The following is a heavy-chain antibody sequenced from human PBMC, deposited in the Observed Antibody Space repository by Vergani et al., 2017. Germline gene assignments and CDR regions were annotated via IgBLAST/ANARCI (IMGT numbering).Heavy chain of an antibody. CDR1: GFTFDDYT. Sequence: EVQLVESGGVVVQPGGSLRLSCAASGFTFDDYTMHWVRQAPGKGLEWVSLISWDGGSTYYADSVNGRFTISRDNSKNSLYLQMNSLRTEDTALYYCAKDILRTDDEGVDYWGQGTLVTVSS. CDR3: AKDILRTDDEGVDY. J-gene: IGHJ4*02. CDR2: ISWDGGST. D-gene: IGHD3-10*01. V-gene: IGHV3-43*01.